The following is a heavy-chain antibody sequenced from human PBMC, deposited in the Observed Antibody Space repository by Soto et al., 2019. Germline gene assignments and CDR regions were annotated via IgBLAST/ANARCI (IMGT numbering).Heavy chain of an antibody. CDR2: ISSSGSTK. Sequence: HPGGSLRLSCAASGFTFSRYEMNWVRQAPGKGLEWVSYISSSGSTKYCADSVKGRFTISRDNAKNSLYLQMNSLRVEDTAVYYCARVGDGYNLNYWGQGTLVTVSS. J-gene: IGHJ4*02. V-gene: IGHV3-48*03. CDR1: GFTFSRYE. D-gene: IGHD5-12*01. CDR3: ARVGDGYNLNY.